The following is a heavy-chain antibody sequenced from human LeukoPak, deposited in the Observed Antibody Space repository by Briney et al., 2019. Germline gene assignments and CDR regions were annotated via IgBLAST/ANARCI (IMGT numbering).Heavy chain of an antibody. CDR2: INPSGGST. Sequence: GASVKVSCKASGYTFTSYYMHWVRQAPGQGLEWMGIINPSGGSTSYAQKFQGRVTMTRDMSTSTVYMELSSLRSEDTAVYYCASERLRDGTFDPWGQGTLVTVSS. CDR1: GYTFTSYY. D-gene: IGHD3-22*01. J-gene: IGHJ5*02. CDR3: ASERLRDGTFDP. V-gene: IGHV1-46*01.